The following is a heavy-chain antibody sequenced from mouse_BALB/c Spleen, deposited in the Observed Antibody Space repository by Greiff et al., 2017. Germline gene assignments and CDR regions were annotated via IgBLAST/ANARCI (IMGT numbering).Heavy chain of an antibody. V-gene: IGHV1S135*01. CDR1: GYAFTSYN. D-gene: IGHD1-1*01. J-gene: IGHJ4*01. CDR3: ATYCYGSNYAMDY. Sequence: EVQLQQSGPELVKPGASVKVSCTASGYAFTSYNMYWVKQSHGKSLEWIGYIDPYNGGTSYNQKFKSKATLTVDTSSSTAYMHLNRRTSEASAVYYYATYCYGSNYAMDYWGQGTSVTVSS. CDR2: IDPYNGGT.